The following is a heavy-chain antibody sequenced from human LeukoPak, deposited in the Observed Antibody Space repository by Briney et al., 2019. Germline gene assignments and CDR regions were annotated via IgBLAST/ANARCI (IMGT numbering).Heavy chain of an antibody. Sequence: PGGSLRLSCVVSGFTFSSYSMIWVRQAPGKGLQWVANMRKDGSDTNYGDSVKDRFTISRDNSKNSLYLQMNSLRAEDTAVYYCGRHRSGSGTYFIDHWGQGTLVSVSS. CDR2: MRKDGSDT. D-gene: IGHD3-10*01. CDR3: GRHRSGSGTYFIDH. V-gene: IGHV3-7*01. J-gene: IGHJ4*02. CDR1: GFTFSSYS.